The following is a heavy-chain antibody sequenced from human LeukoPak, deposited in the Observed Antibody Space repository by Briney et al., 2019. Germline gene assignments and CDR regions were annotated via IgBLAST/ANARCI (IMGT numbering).Heavy chain of an antibody. CDR2: IYTSGST. CDR3: ARDVTGTTSDY. CDR1: GGSISSGSYY. J-gene: IGHJ4*02. V-gene: IGHV4-61*02. Sequence: SQTLSLTCTVSGGSISSGSYYWSWIRQPARKGLEWIGRIYTSGSTNYNPSLKSRVTISVDTSKNQFSLKLSSVTAADTAVYYCARDVTGTTSDYWGQGTLVTVSS. D-gene: IGHD1-7*01.